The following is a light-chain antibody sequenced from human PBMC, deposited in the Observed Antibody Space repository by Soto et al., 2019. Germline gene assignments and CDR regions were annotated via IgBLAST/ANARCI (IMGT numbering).Light chain of an antibody. J-gene: IGKJ2*01. CDR3: QQYNSYSYT. CDR1: QSISSW. V-gene: IGKV1-5*03. Sequence: DIQMTQSPSTLSASVGDRVTITCRASQSISSWLAGYQQKPGKAPKLLIYKASSLESGVPSRFSDSGSGTEFTLTISSLQPDDFAIYYCQQYNSYSYTCGQGTKLEIK. CDR2: KAS.